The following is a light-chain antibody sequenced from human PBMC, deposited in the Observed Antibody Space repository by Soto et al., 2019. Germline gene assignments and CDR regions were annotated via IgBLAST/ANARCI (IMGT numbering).Light chain of an antibody. CDR3: QQYGRSLT. CDR2: GAS. Sequence: EIVLTQSPGTLSLSPGERATLSCRASQSVSSNYLAWYQQKPGQAPRLVIFGASNRATAIPDRFSGSGSGTDFTLTISRLEPEDCAVYYCQQYGRSLTFGGGTKVEIK. CDR1: QSVSSNY. V-gene: IGKV3-20*01. J-gene: IGKJ4*01.